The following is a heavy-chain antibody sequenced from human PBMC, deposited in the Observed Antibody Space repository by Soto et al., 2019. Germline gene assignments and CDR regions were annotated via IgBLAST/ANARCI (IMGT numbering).Heavy chain of an antibody. Sequence: QVQLVQSGAEVKKPGSSVKVSCKASGGTFSSYGTSWVRPAPGQGLEWMGGIIPIFGTANYAQKFQGRVTITADESTSTAYLELSSLRSEDTAVYYCATTQAAMTYYYGMDVWGQGTTVTVSS. CDR1: GGTFSSYG. CDR3: ATTQAAMTYYYGMDV. CDR2: IIPIFGTA. V-gene: IGHV1-69*12. J-gene: IGHJ6*02. D-gene: IGHD2-2*01.